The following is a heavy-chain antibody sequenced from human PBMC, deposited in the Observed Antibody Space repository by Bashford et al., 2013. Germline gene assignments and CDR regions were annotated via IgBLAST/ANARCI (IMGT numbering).Heavy chain of an antibody. CDR3: ARFHETAEYFQH. J-gene: IGHJ1*01. Sequence: VRQAPGKGLEWVAVISYDGSNKYYADSVKGRFTISRDNSKNTLYLQMNSLRAEDTAVYYCARFHETAEYFQHWGQGTLVTVSS. V-gene: IGHV3-30-3*01. CDR2: ISYDGSNK.